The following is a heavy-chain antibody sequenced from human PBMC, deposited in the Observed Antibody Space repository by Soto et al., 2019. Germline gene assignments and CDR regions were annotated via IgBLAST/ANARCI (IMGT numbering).Heavy chain of an antibody. CDR1: GFTFSSYA. CDR2: ISGRGDTT. V-gene: IGHV3-23*01. J-gene: IGHJ4*02. CDR3: AKDPTALVEVVASPLEY. Sequence: GGSLRLSCVASGFTFSSYAMSWVRQAPGRGLEWVSAISGRGDTTYYAGSVKGRFTISRDNSKNTLFLQMNSLRAEDTAVYYCAKDPTALVEVVASPLEYWGQGTLVTVSS. D-gene: IGHD2-15*01.